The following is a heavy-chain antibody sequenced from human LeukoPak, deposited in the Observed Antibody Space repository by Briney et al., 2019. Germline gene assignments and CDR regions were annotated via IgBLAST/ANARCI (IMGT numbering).Heavy chain of an antibody. Sequence: GGSLRLSCAASGFTFTTYWMSWVRQAPGKGLEWVAVISYDGSNRYYADSVKGRFTISRDNSKNTLYLQMNSLRAEDTAVYYCARAYYGSGSYYNHLDYWGQGTLVTVSS. CDR2: ISYDGSNR. CDR3: ARAYYGSGSYYNHLDY. D-gene: IGHD3-10*01. CDR1: GFTFTTYW. J-gene: IGHJ4*02. V-gene: IGHV3-30*03.